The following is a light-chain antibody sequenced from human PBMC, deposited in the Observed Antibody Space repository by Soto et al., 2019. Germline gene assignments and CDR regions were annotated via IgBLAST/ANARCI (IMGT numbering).Light chain of an antibody. J-gene: IGKJ5*01. Sequence: DIQMTQSPSSVSASVGDRVTIACRASQGISTWLAWYQQKPGKAPNLLIFTASSLQSGVPSRFSGSGSGTDFPLPISTPQPEDFATYYCQQANSSPLPFGQGTRLEMK. V-gene: IGKV1-12*01. CDR3: QQANSSPLP. CDR2: TAS. CDR1: QGISTW.